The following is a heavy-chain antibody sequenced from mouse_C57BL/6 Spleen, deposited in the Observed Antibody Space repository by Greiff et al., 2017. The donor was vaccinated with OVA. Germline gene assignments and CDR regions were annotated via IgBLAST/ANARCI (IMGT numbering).Heavy chain of an antibody. CDR3: AREGDYGYDGFAY. V-gene: IGHV5-16*01. J-gene: IGHJ3*01. CDR1: GFTFSDYY. Sequence: EVKVVESEGGLVQPGSSMKLSCTASGFTFSDYYMAWVRQVPEKGLEWVANINYDGSSTYYLDSLKSRFIISRDNAKNILYLQMSSLKSEDTATYYCAREGDYGYDGFAYWGQGTLVTVSA. D-gene: IGHD2-2*01. CDR2: INYDGSST.